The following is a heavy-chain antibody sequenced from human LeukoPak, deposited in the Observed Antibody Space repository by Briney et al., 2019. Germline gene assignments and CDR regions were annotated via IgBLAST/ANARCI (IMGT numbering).Heavy chain of an antibody. V-gene: IGHV3-7*01. CDR3: ARSQQLVGWYFDL. D-gene: IGHD6-6*01. J-gene: IGHJ2*01. CDR2: IKQDGSEK. CDR1: GFTFSSHW. Sequence: GGSLRLSCAASGFTFSSHWMSWVRQAPGKGLEWVANIKQDGSEKYYVDSVKGRFTTSRDNAKNSPYLEMNSLRAEDTAVYYCARSQQLVGWYFDLWGRGTLVTVSS.